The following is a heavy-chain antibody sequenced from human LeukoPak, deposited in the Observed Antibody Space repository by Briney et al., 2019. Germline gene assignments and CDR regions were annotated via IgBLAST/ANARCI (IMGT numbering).Heavy chain of an antibody. CDR1: GFTFSRYW. V-gene: IGHV3-7*04. CDR2: IKQDGSEK. Sequence: GGSLILSCAASGFTFSRYWMSWVRQAPGKVLEWVANIKQDGSEKDYVDSVKRRFTISRHTAKNSLYLQMNSLRADDTAVYYCARASSSPLSTWGRGYGLDVWGQGTTVTVSS. J-gene: IGHJ6*02. CDR3: ARASSSPLSTWGRGYGLDV. D-gene: IGHD6-13*01.